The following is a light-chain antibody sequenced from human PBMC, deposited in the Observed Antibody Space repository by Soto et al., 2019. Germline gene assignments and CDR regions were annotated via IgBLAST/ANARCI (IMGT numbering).Light chain of an antibody. V-gene: IGLV2-14*01. J-gene: IGLJ2*01. CDR2: DVS. Sequence: QSALTQPASVSGSPGQSITISCTGTSSDVGGYNYVSWYQQHPGKAPKLMIYDVSNRPSGVSNRFSGSKSGNTASLTISGLQAEDEADYYCSSYTSSSTPVFGGGTKVIVL. CDR3: SSYTSSSTPV. CDR1: SSDVGGYNY.